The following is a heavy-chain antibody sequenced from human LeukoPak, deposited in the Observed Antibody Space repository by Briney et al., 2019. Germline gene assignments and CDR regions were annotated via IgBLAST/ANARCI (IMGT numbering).Heavy chain of an antibody. D-gene: IGHD2/OR15-2a*01. V-gene: IGHV3-7*01. CDR2: IKQDGSEK. CDR3: VRGAYYAAY. Sequence: GGSLRLSCVASGFTVSDYWMSWVRQTPGKGLEWVANIKQDGSEKHYVGSVKGRLNISRDNVKNALYLQMNSLRVEDTGVYYCVRGAYYAAYWGQGTLVTVSS. CDR1: GFTVSDYW. J-gene: IGHJ4*02.